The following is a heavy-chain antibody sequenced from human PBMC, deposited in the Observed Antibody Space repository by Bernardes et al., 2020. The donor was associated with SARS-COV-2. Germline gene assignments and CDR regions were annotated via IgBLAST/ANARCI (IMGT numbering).Heavy chain of an antibody. CDR2: IYPGDSDT. CDR1: GYSFTRYW. J-gene: IGHJ6*02. CDR3: VRAGGREGYYYYGMDV. Sequence: GECLKLSSKGSGYSFTRYWIGWVRPMPGKGLEWMGVIYPGDSDTRYSPSFRGQVTTSADKSIGSAYLQWSSLKASDTAIYYCVRAGGREGYYYYGMDVWSQGTTVTVSS. D-gene: IGHD1-26*01. V-gene: IGHV5-51*01.